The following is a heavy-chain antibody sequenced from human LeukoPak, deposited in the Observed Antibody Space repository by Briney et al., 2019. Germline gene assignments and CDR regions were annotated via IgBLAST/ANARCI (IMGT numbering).Heavy chain of an antibody. Sequence: GGSLRLXCAASGFTFSSYDMDWVRLAPGKGLEWVSVIYSGGSTYYADSVKGRLTVSRDNYKNTLYLQMNSLRAEDTAVYYCARGLSGDPYYFDYWGQGTLVTVSS. CDR2: IYSGGST. CDR3: ARGLSGDPYYFDY. V-gene: IGHV3-66*02. D-gene: IGHD7-27*01. J-gene: IGHJ4*02. CDR1: GFTFSSYD.